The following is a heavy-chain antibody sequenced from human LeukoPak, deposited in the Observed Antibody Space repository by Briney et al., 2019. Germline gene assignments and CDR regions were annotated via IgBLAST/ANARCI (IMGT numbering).Heavy chain of an antibody. V-gene: IGHV1-69*13. J-gene: IGHJ6*02. D-gene: IGHD6-19*01. CDR2: IIPIFGTA. CDR3: ARDSLAVAGTVQGYYYYGMDV. CDR1: GGTFSSYA. Sequence: SVKVSCKASGGTFSSYAISWVRQAPGQGLEWMGGIIPIFGTANYAQMFQGRVTITADESTSTAYMELSSLRSEDTAVYYCARDSLAVAGTVQGYYYYGMDVWGQGTTVTVSS.